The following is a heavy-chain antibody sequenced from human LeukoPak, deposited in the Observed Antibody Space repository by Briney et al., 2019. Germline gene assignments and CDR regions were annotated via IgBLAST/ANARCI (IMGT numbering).Heavy chain of an antibody. CDR1: GGFFSGYY. D-gene: IGHD1-26*01. Sequence: NSSETLTLTCALYGGFFSGYYWRWLGHPPGKGVVWLGDNKHSGSTSYNPSLKSRVTISGDTSKNQFSLKLSSLTAADTAVYYCSTASGNYYDYYGMDVWGQGTPVTVSS. CDR3: STASGNYYDYYGMDV. V-gene: IGHV4-34*01. CDR2: NKHSGST. J-gene: IGHJ6*02.